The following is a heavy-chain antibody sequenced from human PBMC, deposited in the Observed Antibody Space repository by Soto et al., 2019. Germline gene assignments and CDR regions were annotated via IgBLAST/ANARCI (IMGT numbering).Heavy chain of an antibody. CDR2: INQDGSER. J-gene: IGHJ4*02. Sequence: EVQLVESVGGLVQPGGSLRLSCAASEFTFSKYWMTWVRQSPGKGMEWVANINQDGSERYYVDSVRGRFTISRDNAKNSLYLQTNRLSAEAPAVYYCVCGGNYFVYWGRGTLVTVSP. V-gene: IGHV3-7*01. D-gene: IGHD3-16*01. CDR1: EFTFSKYW. CDR3: VCGGNYFVY.